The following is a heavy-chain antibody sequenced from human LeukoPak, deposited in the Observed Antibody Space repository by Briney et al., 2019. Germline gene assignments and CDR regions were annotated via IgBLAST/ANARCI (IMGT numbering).Heavy chain of an antibody. D-gene: IGHD3-22*01. CDR3: ARGHYYDSSGYPNFDY. J-gene: IGHJ4*02. V-gene: IGHV1-18*04. Sequence: SVTVSCKASGYTFTSYGISWVRQAPGQGLEWMGWICAYNGNTNYAQKLQGRVTMTTDTSTSTAYMELRSLRSDDTAVYYCARGHYYDSSGYPNFDYWGQGTLVTVSS. CDR2: ICAYNGNT. CDR1: GYTFTSYG.